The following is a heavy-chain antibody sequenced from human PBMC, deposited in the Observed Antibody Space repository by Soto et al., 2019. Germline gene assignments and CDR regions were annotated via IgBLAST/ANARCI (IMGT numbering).Heavy chain of an antibody. D-gene: IGHD3-3*01. CDR3: AHRVLRTVFGLVTTTAIYFDF. Sequence: QITLNESGPTQVKPRQTLTLTCTFSGFSLTTSGVGVGWIRHSPGKAPEWLALIYWDGDKRYSPSLKSRLTITKDTSKNQVVLTMADLDPADTATYYCAHRVLRTVFGLVTTTAIYFDFWGQGTPVAVSS. CDR1: GFSLTTSGVG. J-gene: IGHJ4*02. V-gene: IGHV2-5*02. CDR2: IYWDGDK.